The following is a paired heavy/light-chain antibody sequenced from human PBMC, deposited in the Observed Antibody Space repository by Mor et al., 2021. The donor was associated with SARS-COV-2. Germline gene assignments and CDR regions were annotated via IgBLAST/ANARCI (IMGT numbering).Light chain of an antibody. Sequence: DIQMTQSPSSLSASVGDRVTITCRASQGIINFLAWYQQKPGKAPKLLISAASSLRSGVPSRFSGSGSGADFTLTISSLQPEDVATYYCQSYYHSAPFTFGPGTKVDIK. V-gene: IGKV1-27*01. CDR1: QGIINF. J-gene: IGKJ3*01. CDR3: QSYYHSAPFT. CDR2: AAS.
Heavy chain of an antibody. J-gene: IGHJ6*02. CDR3: ATGRVGATWYTFDMDV. CDR1: GFTFSTYG. V-gene: IGHV3-23*01. CDR2: ISGITGTT. Sequence: EVQLLESGGGLVQPGGSLRLSCVASGFTFSTYGASWVRQAPGKGLEWVSSISGITGTTYSADSVKGRFTISTDTSRETLYLQMSSLTPQDTAIYYCATGRVGATWYTFDMDVWGQGTTVTVSS. D-gene: IGHD2-8*01.